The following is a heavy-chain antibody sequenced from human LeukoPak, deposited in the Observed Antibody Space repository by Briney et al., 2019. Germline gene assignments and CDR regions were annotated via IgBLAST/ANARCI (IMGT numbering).Heavy chain of an antibody. Sequence: GGSLRLSCAASGFTFSSYWMHWVRQAPGKGLVWVSRINSDGSSTSYADSVKGRFTISRDNAKNTLYLQMNSLRAEDTAVYYCARNIGSVYVFWSGYPLFDSGGQETLVTVPS. CDR2: INSDGSST. D-gene: IGHD3-3*01. J-gene: IGHJ4*02. CDR1: GFTFSSYW. CDR3: ARNIGSVYVFWSGYPLFDS. V-gene: IGHV3-74*01.